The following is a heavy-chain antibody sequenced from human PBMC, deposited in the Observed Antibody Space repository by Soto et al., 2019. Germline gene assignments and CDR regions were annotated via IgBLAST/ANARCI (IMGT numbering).Heavy chain of an antibody. Sequence: ASVKVSCKASGGTFSSYAISWVRQAPGQGLEWMGGIIPIFGTANYAQKFQGRVTITADESTSTAYMELSSLRSEDTAVYYCARAFGYCSGGSCYDDYGDPRVWFDPWGQGTLVTV. CDR2: IIPIFGTA. J-gene: IGHJ5*02. CDR3: ARAFGYCSGGSCYDDYGDPRVWFDP. D-gene: IGHD2-15*01. CDR1: GGTFSSYA. V-gene: IGHV1-69*13.